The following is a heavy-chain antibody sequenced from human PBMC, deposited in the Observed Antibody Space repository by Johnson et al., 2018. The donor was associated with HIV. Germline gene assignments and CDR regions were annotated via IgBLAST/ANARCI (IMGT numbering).Heavy chain of an antibody. CDR3: ARAPRPDAFDI. CDR1: FSSYA. Sequence: FSSYAMHWVRQAPGKGLEWVAVISYDGSNKYYADSVKGRFTISRDNSKNTLYLQMNSLRAEDTAVYYCARAPRPDAFDIWGQGTMVTVSS. CDR2: ISYDGSNK. J-gene: IGHJ3*02. V-gene: IGHV3-30*14.